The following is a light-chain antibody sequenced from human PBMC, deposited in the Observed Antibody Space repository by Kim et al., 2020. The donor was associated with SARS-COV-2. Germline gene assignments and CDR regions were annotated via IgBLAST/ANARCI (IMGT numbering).Light chain of an antibody. CDR3: QAWDSNTVV. CDR2: QGK. Sequence: SYELTQPPSVSVSPGQTASIICSGDKLGDKYASWYQQKPGQSPVVVIYQGKNRPSGIPERFSGSSSGNTATLTISETQAMDEADYYCQAWDSNTVVFDGGTRLTVL. CDR1: KLGDKY. J-gene: IGLJ2*01. V-gene: IGLV3-1*01.